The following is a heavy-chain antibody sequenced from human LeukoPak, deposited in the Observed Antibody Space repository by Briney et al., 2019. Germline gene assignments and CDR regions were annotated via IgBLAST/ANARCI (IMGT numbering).Heavy chain of an antibody. CDR3: ARAGYYYDSSDLYYYYGMDV. CDR2: INPNSGGT. V-gene: IGHV1-2*02. CDR1: GHTFTGYY. J-gene: IGHJ6*02. D-gene: IGHD3-22*01. Sequence: ASVKVSCKASGHTFTGYYMHWVRQAPGQGLEWMGWINPNSGGTNYAQKFQGRVTMTRDTSISTAYMELSRLRSDDTAVYYCARAGYYYDSSDLYYYYGMDVWGQGTTVTVSS.